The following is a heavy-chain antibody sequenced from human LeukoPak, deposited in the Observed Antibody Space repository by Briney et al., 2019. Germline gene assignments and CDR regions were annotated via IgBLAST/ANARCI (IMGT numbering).Heavy chain of an antibody. J-gene: IGHJ6*02. D-gene: IGHD3-9*01. CDR1: GFTVSSNY. CDR2: IYSGGST. CDR3: ARGSRDYDILTGYSPNGMDV. Sequence: GGSLRLSCAASGFTVSSNYMSWVRQAPGKGLEWVSVIYSGGSTYYADSVKGRFTISRDNSKNTLYLQMNSLRAEDTAVYYCARGSRDYDILTGYSPNGMDVWGQGTTVTVS. V-gene: IGHV3-53*01.